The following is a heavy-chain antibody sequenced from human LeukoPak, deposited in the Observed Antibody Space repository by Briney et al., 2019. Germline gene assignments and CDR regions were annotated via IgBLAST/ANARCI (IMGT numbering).Heavy chain of an antibody. V-gene: IGHV4-4*09. CDR2: IYTSGST. Sequence: PSETLSLTCTVSGGSISSYYWSWIRQPPGKGLEWIGYIYTSGSTNYNPSLKSRVTISVDTSKNQFSLKLSSVTAADTAVYYCASPYGDYVWAFDIWGQGTMVTVSS. J-gene: IGHJ3*02. CDR3: ASPYGDYVWAFDI. D-gene: IGHD4-17*01. CDR1: GGSISSYY.